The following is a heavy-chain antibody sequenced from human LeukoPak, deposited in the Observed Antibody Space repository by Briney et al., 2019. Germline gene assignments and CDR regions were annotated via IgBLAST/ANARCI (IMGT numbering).Heavy chain of an antibody. J-gene: IGHJ5*02. D-gene: IGHD6-6*01. CDR2: ISYDGGNE. CDR3: ARDRGSSWFDP. CDR1: GFTFSSYA. Sequence: GGSLRLSCAASGFTFSSYAMHWVRQAPGKGLEWAAVISYDGGNEYYADSAKGRFTISRDNSKNTLYLQMNNLRAEDTAVCYCARDRGSSWFDPWGQGTLVTVSS. V-gene: IGHV3-30-3*01.